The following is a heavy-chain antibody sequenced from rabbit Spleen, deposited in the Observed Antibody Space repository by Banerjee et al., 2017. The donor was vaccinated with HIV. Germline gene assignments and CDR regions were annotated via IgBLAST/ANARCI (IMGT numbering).Heavy chain of an antibody. V-gene: IGHV1S40*01. Sequence: QQLVESGGGLVKPGASLTLTCTASGFSFSSGYDMCWVRQAPGKGLEWIACIGTGVGDTYYANWAKGRFTISKTSSTTVTLQVTSLTAADTATYFCARETWGSTGNYGLWGPGTPVTVS. J-gene: IGHJ4*01. CDR1: GFSFSSGYD. CDR2: IGTGVGDT. D-gene: IGHD7-1*01. CDR3: ARETWGSTGNYGL.